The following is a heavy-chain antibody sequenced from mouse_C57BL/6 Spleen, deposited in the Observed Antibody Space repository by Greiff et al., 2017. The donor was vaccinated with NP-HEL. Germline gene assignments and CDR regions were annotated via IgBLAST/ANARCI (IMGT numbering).Heavy chain of an antibody. D-gene: IGHD1-1*01. J-gene: IGHJ2*01. V-gene: IGHV5-9-1*02. CDR3: TRDSRITTVVAFDY. CDR2: ISSGGDYI. Sequence: EVKVVESGEGLVKPGGSLKLSCAASGFTFSSYAMSWVRQTPEKRLEWVAYISSGGDYIYYADTVKGRFTISRDNARNPLYLQMSSLKSEDTAMYYCTRDSRITTVVAFDYWGQGTTLTVSS. CDR1: GFTFSSYA.